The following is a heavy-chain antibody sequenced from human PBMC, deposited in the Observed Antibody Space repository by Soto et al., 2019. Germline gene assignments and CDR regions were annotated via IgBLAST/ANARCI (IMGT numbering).Heavy chain of an antibody. CDR2: VTHDGSKT. CDR1: GFTFRTYG. V-gene: IGHV3-30*18. CDR3: AKVGDVYNSFFDY. Sequence: GGSLRLSCAASGFTFRTYGMHWVRQAPGKGLEWVAAVTHDGSKTYYGDSVKGRFTISRDNSRNTLFLQMNSLRIEDTAVYYCAKVGDVYNSFFDYWGQGTLVTVSS. D-gene: IGHD1-26*01. J-gene: IGHJ4*02.